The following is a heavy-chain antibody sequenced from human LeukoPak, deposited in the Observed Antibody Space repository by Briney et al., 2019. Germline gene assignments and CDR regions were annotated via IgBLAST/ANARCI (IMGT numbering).Heavy chain of an antibody. V-gene: IGHV4-38-2*02. CDR1: GYSISSGYY. CDR3: ARHLDYYYMDV. Sequence: SETLSLTRTVSGYSISSGYYWGWIRQPPGKGLEWIGSIYHSGSTYYNPSLKSRVTISVDTSKNQFSLKLSSVTAADTAVYYCARHLDYYYMDVWGKGTTVTVSS. CDR2: IYHSGST. J-gene: IGHJ6*03.